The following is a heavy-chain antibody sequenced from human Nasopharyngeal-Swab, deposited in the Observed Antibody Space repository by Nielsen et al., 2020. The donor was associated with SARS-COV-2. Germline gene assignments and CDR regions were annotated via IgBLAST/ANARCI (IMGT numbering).Heavy chain of an antibody. D-gene: IGHD4-23*01. J-gene: IGHJ3*02. Sequence: SETLSLTCAVSGGSISSAGYSWSWIRQPPGKGLEWIGSIYHSGSTYHNPSLKSRVTISVDRSKNQFSLKLSSVTAADTAVYYCARHGGNSVGDAFDIWGQGTMVTVSS. CDR3: ARHGGNSVGDAFDI. CDR2: IYHSGST. CDR1: GGSISSAGYS. V-gene: IGHV4-30-2*01.